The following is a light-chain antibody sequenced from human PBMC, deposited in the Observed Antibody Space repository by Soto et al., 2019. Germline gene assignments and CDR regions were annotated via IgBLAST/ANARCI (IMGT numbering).Light chain of an antibody. J-gene: IGLJ2*01. CDR3: CSYAGSSTSVV. Sequence: QSALTQPASVSGSPGQSITISCTGTSSDVGSYNLVSWYQQHPGKAPKLMIYEGSKRPSGVSNRVSGSKSGNTASLTISGRQAEDEAEYYCCSYAGSSTSVVFGGGTQLTVL. V-gene: IGLV2-23*01. CDR1: SSDVGSYNL. CDR2: EGS.